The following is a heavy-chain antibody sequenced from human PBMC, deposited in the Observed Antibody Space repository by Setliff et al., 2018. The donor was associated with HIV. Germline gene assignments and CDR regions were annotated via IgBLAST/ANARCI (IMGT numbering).Heavy chain of an antibody. CDR3: ASHAKTVDTGLFDY. V-gene: IGHV1-46*02. Sequence: GASVKVSCKSSGYNFDFHYVHWVRQAPGQGFEWLGVINPTAGSTTLEQKFQGRLTLTRDAPTETVYMELTSLRSGDTAVYYCASHAKTVDTGLFDYWGQGTQVTVSS. CDR1: GYNFDFHY. CDR2: INPTAGST. D-gene: IGHD3-9*01. J-gene: IGHJ4*02.